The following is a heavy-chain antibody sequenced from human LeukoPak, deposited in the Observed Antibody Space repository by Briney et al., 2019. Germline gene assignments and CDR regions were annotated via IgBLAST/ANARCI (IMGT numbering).Heavy chain of an antibody. Sequence: PSETLSLTCSVSGGSITSYSWSWIRQPPGKGLEWIGYFYNSGRASYNPSLKSRVTLSVDTSKNQFSLKLSSVTAADTAVYYCARDRWGSDDAFDIWGQGTMVTVSS. V-gene: IGHV4-59*01. D-gene: IGHD7-27*01. CDR1: GGSITSYS. CDR2: FYNSGRA. CDR3: ARDRWGSDDAFDI. J-gene: IGHJ3*02.